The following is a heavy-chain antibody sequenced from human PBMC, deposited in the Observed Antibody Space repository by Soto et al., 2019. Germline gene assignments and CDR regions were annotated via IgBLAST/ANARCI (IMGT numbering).Heavy chain of an antibody. CDR1: GGSIISTNYY. J-gene: IGHJ4*02. Sequence: SETLSLTCAVSGGSIISTNYYCCCIRQPPGKGLEWIGSIYYSGSTYYNPSLKSRVTMSIDTSKNQVSLRLTSVTAADTALYYCASPTGRYEHRFYYWGPGTLVTVSS. CDR2: IYYSGST. CDR3: ASPTGRYEHRFYY. D-gene: IGHD3-16*02. V-gene: IGHV4-39*01.